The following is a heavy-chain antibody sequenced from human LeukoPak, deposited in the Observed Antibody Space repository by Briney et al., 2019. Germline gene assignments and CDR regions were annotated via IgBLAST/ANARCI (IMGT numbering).Heavy chain of an antibody. D-gene: IGHD3-10*01. V-gene: IGHV3-30*18. Sequence: PGRSLRLSCAASGFTFSSYGMHWVRQAPGKGLEWVAVMSYDGSNKCYADSVKGRFTISRDNSKNTLYLQMNSLRAEDTAVYYCAKEGGSGSYYNEFEVDYWGQGTLVTVSS. CDR1: GFTFSSYG. CDR3: AKEGGSGSYYNEFEVDY. J-gene: IGHJ4*02. CDR2: MSYDGSNK.